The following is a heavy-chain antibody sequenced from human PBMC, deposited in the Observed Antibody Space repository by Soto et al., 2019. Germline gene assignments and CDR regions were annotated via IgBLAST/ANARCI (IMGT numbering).Heavy chain of an antibody. Sequence: EVQLVESGGGLVKPGGSLRLSCAASGFTFSNAWMNWVRQAPGKGLEWVGRIKSKTDGGTTDYAAPVKGRFTISRDDSKNTLYLQMKSLKTEDTAVYYCTTDGGGGYCSSTSCYGACDYWGQGTLVTVSS. CDR2: IKSKTDGGTT. V-gene: IGHV3-15*07. CDR1: GFTFSNAW. D-gene: IGHD2-2*01. CDR3: TTDGGGGYCSSTSCYGACDY. J-gene: IGHJ4*02.